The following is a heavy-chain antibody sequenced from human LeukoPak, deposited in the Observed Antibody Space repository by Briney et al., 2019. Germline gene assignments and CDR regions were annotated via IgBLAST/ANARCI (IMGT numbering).Heavy chain of an antibody. CDR3: AREDTMIVYNY. D-gene: IGHD3-22*01. Sequence: PSETLSLTCTVSGGSISSGSYYWSWIRQPAGNGLEWIGRIYTSGSTNYNPSLKSRVTISVDTSKNQFSLKLSSVPAADTAVYYCAREDTMIVYNYWGQGTLVTVSS. CDR1: GGSISSGSYY. J-gene: IGHJ4*02. CDR2: IYTSGST. V-gene: IGHV4-61*02.